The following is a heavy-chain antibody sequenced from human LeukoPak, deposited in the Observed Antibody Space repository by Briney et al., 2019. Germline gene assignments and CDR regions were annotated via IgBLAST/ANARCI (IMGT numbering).Heavy chain of an antibody. Sequence: PGGSLRLSCAASGFTFSSYSMNWVRQAPGKGLEWVSYISSSGSTIYYADSVKGRFTISRDNAKNSLYLQMNSLRAEDTAVYYCARGGVEYYYYYGMDVWGQGTTVTVSS. D-gene: IGHD5-24*01. CDR1: GFTFSSYS. CDR3: ARGGVEYYYYYGMDV. CDR2: ISSSGSTI. V-gene: IGHV3-48*04. J-gene: IGHJ6*02.